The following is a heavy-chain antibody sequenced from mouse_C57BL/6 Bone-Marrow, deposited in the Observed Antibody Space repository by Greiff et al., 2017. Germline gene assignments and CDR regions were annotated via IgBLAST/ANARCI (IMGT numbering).Heavy chain of an antibody. V-gene: IGHV1-26*01. CDR3: AILLWFAY. J-gene: IGHJ3*01. Sequence: EVQLQQSGPELVKPGASVTISCKASGYTFTDYYMNWVKQSHGKSLEWIGDINPNNGGTSYNQKFKGKATLTVDKSSSTAYMDLRSLTSEDSAVYYCAILLWFAYWGQGTLVTVSA. CDR2: INPNNGGT. D-gene: IGHD1-1*01. CDR1: GYTFTDYY.